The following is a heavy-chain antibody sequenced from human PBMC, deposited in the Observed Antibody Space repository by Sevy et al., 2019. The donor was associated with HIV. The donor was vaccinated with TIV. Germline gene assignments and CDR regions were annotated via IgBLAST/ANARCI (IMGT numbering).Heavy chain of an antibody. J-gene: IGHJ3*02. D-gene: IGHD5-12*01. CDR1: GYRFTNYW. CDR3: ARVIVATTYPIRVHESDI. CDR2: IYPGDSDT. Sequence: GESLKISCKGSGYRFTNYWLGRVRQMPGKGLEWMGMIYPGDSDTRYSPSFQGQVSISADKSISTAYLQWTSLKASDTAMYYCARVIVATTYPIRVHESDIWGQGTMVTVSS. V-gene: IGHV5-51*01.